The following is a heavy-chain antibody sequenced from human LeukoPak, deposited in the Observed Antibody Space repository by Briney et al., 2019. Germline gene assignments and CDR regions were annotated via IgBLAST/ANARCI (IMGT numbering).Heavy chain of an antibody. D-gene: IGHD6-19*01. Sequence: GRSLRLSCAASGFTFSSYGMHWVRQAPGKGLEWVAVIWYDGSNKYYADSVKGRFTISRDNSKNTLYLQMNSLGAEDTAVYYCAKDPHFLSSGWYAFDYWGQGTLVTVSS. V-gene: IGHV3-33*06. CDR2: IWYDGSNK. CDR3: AKDPHFLSSGWYAFDY. CDR1: GFTFSSYG. J-gene: IGHJ4*02.